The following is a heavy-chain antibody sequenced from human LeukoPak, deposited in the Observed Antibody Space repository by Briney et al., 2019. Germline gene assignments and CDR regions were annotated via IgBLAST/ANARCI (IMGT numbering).Heavy chain of an antibody. J-gene: IGHJ4*02. V-gene: IGHV1-2*02. D-gene: IGHD6-6*01. CDR2: IHPNSGGT. Sequence: ASVKVSCKASGYTFTDYYMNWVRQAPGQGLEWMGWIHPNSGGTNYAQKFQGRVTMTRDTSISTAYMELSRLTFDDTAVYYCGRKSAARKTSEFDYWGQATLVTV. CDR3: GRKSAARKTSEFDY. CDR1: GYTFTDYY.